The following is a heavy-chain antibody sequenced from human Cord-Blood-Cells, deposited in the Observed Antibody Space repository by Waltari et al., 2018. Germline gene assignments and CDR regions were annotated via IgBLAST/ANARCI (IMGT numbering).Heavy chain of an antibody. J-gene: IGHJ1*01. CDR1: GYTFTGYY. CDR2: INPNSGGT. CDR3: ARSGVAATLYFQH. V-gene: IGHV1-2*04. Sequence: QVQLVQSGAEGKKPGASVRVSCKASGYTFTGYYMHWVRQAPGQGLEWMGWINPNSGGTNYAQKFQGWVTMTRDTSISTAYMELSRLRSDDTAVYYCARSGVAATLYFQHWGQGTLVTVSS. D-gene: IGHD2-15*01.